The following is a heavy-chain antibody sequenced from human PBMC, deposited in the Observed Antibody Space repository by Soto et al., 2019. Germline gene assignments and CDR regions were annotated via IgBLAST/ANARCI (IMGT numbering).Heavy chain of an antibody. V-gene: IGHV2-5*02. J-gene: IGHJ4*02. CDR2: VYWDDTK. CDR1: GFSLSTSGVG. D-gene: IGHD4-17*01. Sequence: QITLRESGPTLVKPTQTLTLTCTFSGFSLSTSGVGVGWIRQPPGKALEWLAFVYWDDTKHYSPSLKSRLTITKDTSKNQVVLTMTNMDPVDTATYFCARKGYGDYPLDYWGQGTLVTVSS. CDR3: ARKGYGDYPLDY.